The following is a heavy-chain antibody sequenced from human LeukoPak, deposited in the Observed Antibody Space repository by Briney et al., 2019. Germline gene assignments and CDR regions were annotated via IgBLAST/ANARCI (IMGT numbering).Heavy chain of an antibody. CDR2: MNPNSGNT. V-gene: IGHV1-8*01. CDR3: ARGPLRSSGWYRRSLNNWFDP. CDR1: GYTFTSYD. D-gene: IGHD6-19*01. J-gene: IGHJ5*02. Sequence: ASVKVSCKASGYTFTSYDINWVRQATGQGLEWMGWMNPNSGNTGYAQKFQGRVTMTRNTSISTAYMELSSLRSEDTAVYYCARGPLRSSGWYRRSLNNWFDPWGQGTLVTVSS.